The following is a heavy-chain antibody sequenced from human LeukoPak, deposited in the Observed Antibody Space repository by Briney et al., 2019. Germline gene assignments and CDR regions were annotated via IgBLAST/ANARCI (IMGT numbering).Heavy chain of an antibody. D-gene: IGHD5-24*01. J-gene: IGHJ4*02. CDR1: GYTFTSYD. V-gene: IGHV1-8*01. Sequence: GASVKVSCKASGYTFTSYDINWVRQATGQGLEWMGWMNPNSGNTGYAQKFQGRVTMTRNTSISTAYMELSSLRSEDTAVYYCARGAARMVEVAPIISFEFWGQGTLVTVSS. CDR3: ARGAARMVEVAPIISFEF. CDR2: MNPNSGNT.